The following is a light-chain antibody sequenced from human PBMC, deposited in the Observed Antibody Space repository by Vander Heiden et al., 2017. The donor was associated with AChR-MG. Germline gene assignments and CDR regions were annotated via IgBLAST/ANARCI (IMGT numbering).Light chain of an antibody. CDR3: QQSDSTPPYT. Sequence: DIQMTQSPSSLSASVGLRVTITCRASQSISSYLHWYQQKPGKAPKLLIYAASSWQSGVPSRFSGSGSGTDFTLTISSLQPEDFAAYYCQQSDSTPPYTFGQGTKLEIK. CDR1: QSISSY. CDR2: AAS. V-gene: IGKV1-39*01. J-gene: IGKJ2*01.